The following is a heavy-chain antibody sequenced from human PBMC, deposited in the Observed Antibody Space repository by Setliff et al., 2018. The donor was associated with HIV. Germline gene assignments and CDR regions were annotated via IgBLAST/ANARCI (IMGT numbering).Heavy chain of an antibody. CDR3: ARSRRDGYNLEAFDI. V-gene: IGHV5-51*01. CDR2: IYPGDSDT. Sequence: GESLKISCKGSGYSFTSYWIGWVRQMPGKGLEWMGIIYPGDSDTRHSPSFQGQVTISADKSISTAYLQWSTLKASDTAMYYCARSRRDGYNLEAFDIWGQGTMVTVSS. J-gene: IGHJ3*02. D-gene: IGHD5-12*01. CDR1: GYSFTSYW.